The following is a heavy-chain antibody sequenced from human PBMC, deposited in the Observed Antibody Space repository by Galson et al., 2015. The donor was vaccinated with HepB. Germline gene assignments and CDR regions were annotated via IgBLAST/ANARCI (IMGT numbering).Heavy chain of an antibody. V-gene: IGHV3-30*03. J-gene: IGHJ4*02. CDR2: ISNDGTNK. CDR3: ARAETSGYLDY. D-gene: IGHD5-12*01. Sequence: SLRLSCAASGFTFSSYGMHWVRQAPGKGLEWVALISNDGTNKYYADSVKGRFTISRDNSKNTLYLQMNSLRGEDTAVYYCARAETSGYLDYWGQGTLVTVSS. CDR1: GFTFSSYG.